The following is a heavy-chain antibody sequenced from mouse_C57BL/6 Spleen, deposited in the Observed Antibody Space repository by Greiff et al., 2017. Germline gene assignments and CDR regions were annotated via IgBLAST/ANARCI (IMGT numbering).Heavy chain of an antibody. CDR1: GYTFTGYW. CDR2: ILPGSGST. J-gene: IGHJ2*01. V-gene: IGHV1-9*01. D-gene: IGHD2-5*01. Sequence: VQVVESGAELMKPGASVKLSCKATGYTFTGYWIEWVKQRPGHGLEWIGEILPGSGSTNYHEKFKGKATFTAYTSSNTAYMQLSSLTTEDSAIYYCARWENSNYYYFDYWGQGTTLTVSS. CDR3: ARWENSNYYYFDY.